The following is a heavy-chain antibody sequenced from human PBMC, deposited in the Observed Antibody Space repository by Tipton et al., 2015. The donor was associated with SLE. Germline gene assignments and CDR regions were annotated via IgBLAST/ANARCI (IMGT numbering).Heavy chain of an antibody. CDR3: ARDTHYYGSGSYDDVFVI. V-gene: IGHV4-59*11. Sequence: TLSLPCSVSGGYIRSQYWSWIRQPPGKGVGWSGHIFYSGCTNYNPTPRSRVTPSVDTSKNQFSLKLSSVTAADTAVYYCARDTHYYGSGSYDDVFVIWGQETMVTVSS. J-gene: IGHJ3*02. D-gene: IGHD3-10*01. CDR2: IFYSGCT. CDR1: GGYIRSQY.